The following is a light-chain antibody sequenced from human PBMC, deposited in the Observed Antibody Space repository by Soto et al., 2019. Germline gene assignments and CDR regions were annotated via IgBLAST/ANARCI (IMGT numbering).Light chain of an antibody. V-gene: IGKV3D-11*02. Sequence: DNVLTQSPATLSLSQGEGATRSCRASQSINTYLAWYQQKPGQAPRLLIYDASKRATGIPARFSGSGSGTNFTLTISSLEPEDFAVYYCQQRRSWQVTFGQGTRLEI. CDR3: QQRRSWQVT. CDR2: DAS. CDR1: QSINTY. J-gene: IGKJ5*01.